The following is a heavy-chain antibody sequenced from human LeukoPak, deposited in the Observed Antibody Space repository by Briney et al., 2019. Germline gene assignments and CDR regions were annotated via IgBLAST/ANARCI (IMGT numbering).Heavy chain of an antibody. D-gene: IGHD3-10*01. Sequence: GGSLRLSCAASGFTFSSYAMNWVRQTPGKGLEWVSAVSGSGVATYYADSVKGRFTISRDNSKHTMYLQMNSLRAEDTAVYYCARGTYYYGSGSYYPRYYFDYWGQGTLVTVSS. CDR3: ARGTYYYGSGSYYPRYYFDY. CDR1: GFTFSSYA. J-gene: IGHJ4*02. V-gene: IGHV3-23*01. CDR2: VSGSGVAT.